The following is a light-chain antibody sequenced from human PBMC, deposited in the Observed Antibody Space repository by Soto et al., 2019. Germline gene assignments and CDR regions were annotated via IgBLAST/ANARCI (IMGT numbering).Light chain of an antibody. J-gene: IGLJ2*01. CDR3: CSYAGSSTFVA. Sequence: QSALTQPASVSGSPGQSVTISCTGTSNDVGRYFLVSWYQQHPGKAPKLIIFEDTKRPSGVSSRFSGSKSGNTASLTISGLQTEDEADYFCCSYAGSSTFVAFGGGTKLTVI. CDR1: SNDVGRYFL. CDR2: EDT. V-gene: IGLV2-23*02.